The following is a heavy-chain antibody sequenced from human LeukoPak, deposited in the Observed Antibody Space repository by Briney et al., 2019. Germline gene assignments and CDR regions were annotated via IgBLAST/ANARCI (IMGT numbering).Heavy chain of an antibody. CDR3: ARHVSTSSCGADCYSGGMGV. D-gene: IGHD2-21*02. J-gene: IGHJ6*02. Sequence: SETLSLTCTVSGGSISRSNYYWGWIRQPPGKGLEWIGSIYYTGSTYYYPSLKSRVTISVDTSKNQFSLKLSSVTAADTAVYYCARHVSTSSCGADCYSGGMGVWGQGTTVTVSS. CDR2: IYYTGST. V-gene: IGHV4-39*01. CDR1: GGSISRSNYY.